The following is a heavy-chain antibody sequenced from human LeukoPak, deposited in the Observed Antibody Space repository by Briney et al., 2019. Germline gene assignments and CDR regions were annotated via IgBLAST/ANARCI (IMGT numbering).Heavy chain of an antibody. CDR1: GFTFNTHW. CDR2: IKTNGSEK. J-gene: IGHJ5*02. D-gene: IGHD3-10*01. CDR3: ARDWNGSGRSFDP. V-gene: IGHV3-7*01. Sequence: GGSLRLSCAASGFTFNTHWMSWARQAPGKGLGWVANIKTNGSEKYYSDSVEGRFTISRDNANSLLYLQMNSLRVEDTAVYYCARDWNGSGRSFDPWGQGTLVAVSS.